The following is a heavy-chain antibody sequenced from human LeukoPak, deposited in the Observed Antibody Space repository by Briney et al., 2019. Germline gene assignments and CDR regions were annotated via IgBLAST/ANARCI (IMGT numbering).Heavy chain of an antibody. D-gene: IGHD4-23*01. CDR2: ISTCGGST. V-gene: IGHV3-23*01. J-gene: IGHJ4*02. CDR1: GFTFTDYA. CDR3: AKRRTTVVTLDS. Sequence: PGGSLRLSCTASGFTFTDYAMSWVRQAPGKGLEWVSAISTCGGSTYYADAVKGRFTISRDNSKNTVYLQMNSLRAEDTAVYYCAKRRTTVVTLDSWGQGALVTVSS.